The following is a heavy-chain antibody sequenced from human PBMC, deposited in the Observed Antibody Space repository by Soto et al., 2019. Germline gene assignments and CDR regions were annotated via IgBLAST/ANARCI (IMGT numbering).Heavy chain of an antibody. Sequence: GESLKISCKGSGFNFWNYWIAWVRQMPGSGLEWMGVISATGSDARYSPSFRGHVTISVDVSINTAYLQWSSLKASDSAIYFCAGPKDFSRTVYYELWGQGTLVTVSS. CDR3: AGPKDFSRTVYYEL. CDR1: GFNFWNYW. V-gene: IGHV5-51*01. D-gene: IGHD3-22*01. J-gene: IGHJ4*02. CDR2: ISATGSDA.